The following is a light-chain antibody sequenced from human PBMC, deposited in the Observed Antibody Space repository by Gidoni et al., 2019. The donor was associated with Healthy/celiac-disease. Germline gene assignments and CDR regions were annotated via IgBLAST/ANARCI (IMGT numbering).Light chain of an antibody. V-gene: IGLV1-47*02. J-gene: IGLJ2*01. CDR1: SSNIGSNY. Sequence: HSVLTQPPSASGTPRQRVTISCSGSSSNIGSNYVYWYHQLPGTAPKLLIYSNNQRPSGVPDRFSGSKSGTSASLAISGLRSEDEADYYCAAWDDSLSGVVFGGGTKLTVL. CDR3: AAWDDSLSGVV. CDR2: SNN.